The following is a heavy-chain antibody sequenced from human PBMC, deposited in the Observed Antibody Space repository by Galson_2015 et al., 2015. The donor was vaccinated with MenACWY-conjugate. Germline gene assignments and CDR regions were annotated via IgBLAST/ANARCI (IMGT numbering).Heavy chain of an antibody. CDR2: IYDSGTT. Sequence: ETLSLTCPVSGGSASSSGYYWPWIRQPPGKGLEWIGLIYDSGTTKYNPSLKGRVTISLDTSKNQVSLKLSSVTAADTAVYYCAREFSYWGQGTLVTVSS. J-gene: IGHJ4*02. D-gene: IGHD2/OR15-2a*01. CDR3: AREFSY. CDR1: GGSASSSGYY. V-gene: IGHV4-61*08.